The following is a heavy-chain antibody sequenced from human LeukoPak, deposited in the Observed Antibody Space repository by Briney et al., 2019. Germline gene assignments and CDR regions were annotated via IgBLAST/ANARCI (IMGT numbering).Heavy chain of an antibody. J-gene: IGHJ3*02. CDR1: GGSISSYY. Sequence: PSETLSLTCSVSGGSISSYYWNWIRQPPGKGLEWIGYIYYSGSTNYNPSLKSRITISVDTSKNQFSLRLSSVTAADTAVYYCAKDTSNYYDMGAFDIWGQGTMVTVSS. V-gene: IGHV4-59*01. D-gene: IGHD3-22*01. CDR2: IYYSGST. CDR3: AKDTSNYYDMGAFDI.